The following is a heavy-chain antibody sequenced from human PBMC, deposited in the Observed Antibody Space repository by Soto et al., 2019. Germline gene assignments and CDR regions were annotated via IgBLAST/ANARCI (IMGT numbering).Heavy chain of an antibody. CDR2: IYSGGST. D-gene: IGHD5-18*01. V-gene: IGHV3-66*04. CDR3: ASHPNQVPVQLWPGYREPYGMAV. CDR1: GFTVSSNY. J-gene: IGHJ6*02. Sequence: GGSLRLSCAASGFTVSSNYMSWVRQAPGKGLEWVSVIYSGGSTYYADSVKGRFTLSRDNSKNTLYLQMNSLRAEDTAVYYCASHPNQVPVQLWPGYREPYGMAVWGQGTTVTVSS.